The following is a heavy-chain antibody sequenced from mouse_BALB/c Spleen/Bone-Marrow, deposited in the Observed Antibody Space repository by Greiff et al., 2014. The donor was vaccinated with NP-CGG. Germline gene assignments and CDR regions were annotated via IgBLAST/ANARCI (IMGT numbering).Heavy chain of an antibody. V-gene: IGHV1S56*01. Sequence: QVHVKQSGPELVKPGASVRISCKASGYTFTSYYIHWVKQRPGQGLEWIGWIYPGNANTKYNEKFKGKATLTADKSSSTAYMQLSSLTSEDSAVYFCARDYDYDAWFAYWGQGTLVTVSA. CDR2: IYPGNANT. D-gene: IGHD2-4*01. CDR3: ARDYDYDAWFAY. J-gene: IGHJ3*01. CDR1: GYTFTSYY.